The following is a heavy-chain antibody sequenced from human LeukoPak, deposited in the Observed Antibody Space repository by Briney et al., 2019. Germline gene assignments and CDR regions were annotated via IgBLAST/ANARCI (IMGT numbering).Heavy chain of an antibody. V-gene: IGHV4-59*11. Sequence: SETLSLTCTVSGGSISSHYWSWIRQPPGKGLEWIGYIYYSGSTNYNPSLKSRVTISVDTSKSQFSLKLSSVTAADTAVYYCASSSWRGGWFDPWGQGTLVTVSS. CDR1: GGSISSHY. D-gene: IGHD6-13*01. J-gene: IGHJ5*02. CDR3: ASSSWRGGWFDP. CDR2: IYYSGST.